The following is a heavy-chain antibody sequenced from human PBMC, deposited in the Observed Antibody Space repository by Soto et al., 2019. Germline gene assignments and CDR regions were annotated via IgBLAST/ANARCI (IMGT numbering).Heavy chain of an antibody. J-gene: IGHJ5*02. CDR1: GFNFRQYA. Sequence: EVQLLESGGGFVQPGGSLRLSCAASGFNFRQYAMVWVRQAPGKGLEWVSAITATATHYADSVKGRFTISKDSSKTTLYLDINNLRVEDTAVYYFAKGMVPDQWGQGTLITVSS. D-gene: IGHD2-8*01. CDR2: ITATAT. CDR3: AKGMVPDQ. V-gene: IGHV3-23*01.